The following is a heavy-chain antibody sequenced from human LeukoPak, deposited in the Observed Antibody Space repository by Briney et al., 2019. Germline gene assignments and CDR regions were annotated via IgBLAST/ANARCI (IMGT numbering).Heavy chain of an antibody. V-gene: IGHV1-2*02. CDR2: INPNSGGT. J-gene: IGHJ4*02. CDR3: ARDKSTKLLWFGAPPYYFDY. CDR1: GYTFTGYY. Sequence: RASVKVSCKASGYTFTGYYMHWVRQAPGQGLEWMGWINPNSGGTNYAQKFQGRVTMTRDTSISTAYMELRSLRSDDTAVYYCARDKSTKLLWFGAPPYYFDYWGQGTLVTVSS. D-gene: IGHD3-10*01.